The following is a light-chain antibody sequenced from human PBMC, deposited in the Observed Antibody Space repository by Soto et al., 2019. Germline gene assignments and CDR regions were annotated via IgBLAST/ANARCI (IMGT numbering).Light chain of an antibody. CDR2: GAS. CDR3: QQYGSSPRA. J-gene: IGKJ3*01. Sequence: EIVLTQSPGTLSLSPGERATLSCRASQSVSSSYLAWYQQKPGQAPRLLIYGASSRATGIPDRFSGSGSGQDFTLTISRLEPEDFAVYYCQQYGSSPRAFGPGTKVDIK. CDR1: QSVSSSY. V-gene: IGKV3-20*01.